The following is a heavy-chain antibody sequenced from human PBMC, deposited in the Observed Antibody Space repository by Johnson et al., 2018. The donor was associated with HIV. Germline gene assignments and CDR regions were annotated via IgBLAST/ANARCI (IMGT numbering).Heavy chain of an antibody. CDR1: GFTFSSYA. J-gene: IGHJ3*02. D-gene: IGHD1-1*01. CDR2: ISYDGSNK. CDR3: ARDRYPPYDAFDM. Sequence: QMQLVESGGGVVQPGRSLRLSCAASGFTFSSYAMHWVRQAPGKGLEWVAVISYDGSNKYYADSVKGRFTISRDNSKNTLYLQMNSLRVEDTALFFCARDRYPPYDAFDMWGQGTMVTVAS. V-gene: IGHV3-30-3*01.